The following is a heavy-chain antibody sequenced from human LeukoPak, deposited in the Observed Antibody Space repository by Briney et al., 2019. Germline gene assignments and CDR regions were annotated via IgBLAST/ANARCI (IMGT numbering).Heavy chain of an antibody. V-gene: IGHV3-23*01. CDR2: ISDSGGTT. CDR3: AKDRRRFWSGYLDY. Sequence: PGGSLILSCAASGFSLSNYAMSWVRQAPGKGLEWVSGISDSGGTTYYADSVKGRFTISRDNSKNTLYLQMNSLTAEDTAVYYCAKDRRRFWSGYLDYWGQGALVTVSS. D-gene: IGHD3-3*01. J-gene: IGHJ4*02. CDR1: GFSLSNYA.